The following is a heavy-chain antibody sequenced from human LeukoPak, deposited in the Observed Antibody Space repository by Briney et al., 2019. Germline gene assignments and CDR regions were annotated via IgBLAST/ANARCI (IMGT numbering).Heavy chain of an antibody. CDR2: IWDDGNNK. CDR3: ARGPNYYYYYYGMDV. CDR1: GFTFTSYG. V-gene: IGHV3-30*02. Sequence: GGSLRLSCAASGFTFTSYGMHWVRQAPGKGLDRVALIWDDGNNKYYADSVKGRFTISRDNSKNTLYLQMNSLRAEDTAVYYCARGPNYYYYYYGMDVWGQGTTVTVSS. J-gene: IGHJ6*02.